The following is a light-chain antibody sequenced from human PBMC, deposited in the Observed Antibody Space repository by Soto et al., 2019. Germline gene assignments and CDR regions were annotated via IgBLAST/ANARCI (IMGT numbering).Light chain of an antibody. CDR3: TSYTSSSTLV. J-gene: IGLJ2*01. CDR2: EVT. Sequence: QSALTQPASVSGSPGQSITISCTGTSIDVGDYKYVSWYQQHPGKAPKLMIYEVTNRPSGVSDRFSGSKSGTTASLIISGLQAEDEADYYCTSYTSSSTLVFGGVTKLTVL. V-gene: IGLV2-14*01. CDR1: SIDVGDYKY.